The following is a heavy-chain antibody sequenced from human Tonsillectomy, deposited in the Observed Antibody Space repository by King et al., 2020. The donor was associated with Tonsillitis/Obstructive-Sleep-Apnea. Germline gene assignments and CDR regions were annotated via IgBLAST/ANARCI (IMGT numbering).Heavy chain of an antibody. V-gene: IGHV1-69*04. CDR1: GGTFSSYG. D-gene: IGHD3-22*01. Sequence: QLVQSGAEVRKPGSSVKVSCKASGGTFSSYGFSWVRQAPGQGLEWMGRIIPIVDIANYAQRFQGRVTITADKTTSTPYKELSSLRSEDTAVYYCARGESRGYYSDYVYYMDVWGKGTTVTVSS. CDR2: IIPIVDIA. CDR3: ARGESRGYYSDYVYYMDV. J-gene: IGHJ6*03.